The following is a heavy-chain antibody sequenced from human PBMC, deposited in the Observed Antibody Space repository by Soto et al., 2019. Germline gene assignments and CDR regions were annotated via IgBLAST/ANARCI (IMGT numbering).Heavy chain of an antibody. D-gene: IGHD3-22*01. J-gene: IGHJ4*02. CDR3: ARSSGYYSVDY. V-gene: IGHV1-3*01. CDR2: ITAGNGNA. Sequence: QVQLVQSGAEVKKPGASVKVSCKASGYTFTSYAMHWVRQAPGQRLEWMGWITAGNGNAKYSQKFQVRVTSTRDTSAITAHMELITLRSEDTAVYYWARSSGYYSVDYWGQGTLVTVSS. CDR1: GYTFTSYA.